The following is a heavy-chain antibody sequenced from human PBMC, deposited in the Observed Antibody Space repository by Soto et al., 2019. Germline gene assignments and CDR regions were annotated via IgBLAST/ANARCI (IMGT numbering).Heavy chain of an antibody. D-gene: IGHD3-10*01. CDR1: GFTFDDYA. CDR3: AKETYGSGSSTFDY. V-gene: IGHV3-9*01. CDR2: ISWNSGSI. J-gene: IGHJ4*02. Sequence: PRLSCAASGFTFDDYAMHWVRQAQGKGLEWVSGISWNSGSIGYADSVKGRFTISRDNAKNSLYLQMNSLRAEDTALYYCAKETYGSGSSTFDYWGQGTLVTVS.